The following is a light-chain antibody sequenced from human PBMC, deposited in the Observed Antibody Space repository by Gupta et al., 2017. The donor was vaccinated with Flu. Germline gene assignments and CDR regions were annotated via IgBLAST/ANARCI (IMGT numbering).Light chain of an antibody. Sequence: DIQMTQSPSSLSASVGDRVIITCRASQGISNYLAWYQQKPGAVPKLLIYAASTLQSGVPSRFSGSGSGTEFTLTVSSLQPEDGATYYCQKYNSAPRTFGGGTKVEI. CDR1: QGISNY. CDR3: QKYNSAPRT. CDR2: AAS. J-gene: IGKJ4*01. V-gene: IGKV1-27*01.